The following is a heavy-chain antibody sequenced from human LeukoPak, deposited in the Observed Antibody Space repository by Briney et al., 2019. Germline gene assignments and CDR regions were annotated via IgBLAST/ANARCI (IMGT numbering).Heavy chain of an antibody. CDR1: GGSISSSNW. CDR2: INHSGST. CDR3: AFVDTASRGPGPNAFDI. V-gene: IGHV4-4*02. J-gene: IGHJ3*02. Sequence: PSGTLSLTCAVSGGSISSSNWWSWVRQPPGKGLEWIGEINHSGSTNYNPSLKSRVTISVDTSKNQFSLKLSSVTAADTAVYYCAFVDTASRGPGPNAFDIWGQGTMVTVSS. D-gene: IGHD5-18*01.